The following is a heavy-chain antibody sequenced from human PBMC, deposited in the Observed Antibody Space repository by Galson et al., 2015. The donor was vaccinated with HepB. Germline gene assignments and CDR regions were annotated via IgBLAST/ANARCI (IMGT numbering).Heavy chain of an antibody. D-gene: IGHD6-13*01. V-gene: IGHV3-30*18. CDR1: GFTFSSYG. J-gene: IGHJ4*02. CDR3: AKDRAGYRRTNYYFDY. Sequence: SLRLSCAASGFTFSSYGMHWVRQAPGKGLEWVAVISYDGSNKYYADSVKGRFTISRDNSKNTLYLQMNSLRAEDTAVYYCAKDRAGYRRTNYYFDYWGQGTLVTVSS. CDR2: ISYDGSNK.